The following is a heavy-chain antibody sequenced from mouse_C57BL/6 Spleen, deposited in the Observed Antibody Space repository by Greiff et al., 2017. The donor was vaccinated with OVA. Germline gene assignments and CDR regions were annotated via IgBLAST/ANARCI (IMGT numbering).Heavy chain of an antibody. D-gene: IGHD2-3*01. J-gene: IGHJ4*01. CDR1: GFTFSDAW. V-gene: IGHV6-6*01. CDR2: IRNKANNHAT. CDR3: TRGYYDYAMDY. Sequence: DVMLVESGGGLVQPGGSMKLSCAASGFTFSDAWMDWVRQSPEKGLEWVAGIRNKANNHATYYAESVKGRFTISRDDSKSSVYLQMNSLRAEDTGIYYCTRGYYDYAMDYWGQGTSVTVSS.